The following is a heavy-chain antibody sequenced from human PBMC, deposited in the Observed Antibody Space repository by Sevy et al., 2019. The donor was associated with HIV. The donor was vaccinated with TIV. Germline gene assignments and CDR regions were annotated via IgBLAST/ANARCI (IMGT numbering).Heavy chain of an antibody. CDR1: GFTFSDYY. J-gene: IGHJ3*02. V-gene: IGHV3-11*01. CDR3: ARDLGIAVAGTIYYDSSGKGAFDI. D-gene: IGHD6-19*01. Sequence: GGSLRLSCAASGFTFSDYYMSWIRRAPVKGLEWVSCRSSSGSTIDYADSVKGRFTISRDNAKNSLYLQMNSLRAEDTVVYYCARDLGIAVAGTIYYDSSGKGAFDIWGQGTMVTVSS. CDR2: RSSSGSTI.